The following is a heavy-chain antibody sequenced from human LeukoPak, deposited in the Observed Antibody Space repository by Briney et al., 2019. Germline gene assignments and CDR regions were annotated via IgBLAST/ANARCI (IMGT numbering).Heavy chain of an antibody. CDR1: GYSFNTYW. CDR3: ARRPSGSGLGFDP. CDR2: IYPGDSDT. Sequence: GESLKISCKGSGYSFNTYWIGWVRQMPGKGLEWMGIIYPGDSDTKYSPSFQGQVTISADKSISTAYLQCSSLKASDTAMYYSARRPSGSGLGFDPWGQGTLVTV. V-gene: IGHV5-51*01. D-gene: IGHD3-10*01. J-gene: IGHJ5*02.